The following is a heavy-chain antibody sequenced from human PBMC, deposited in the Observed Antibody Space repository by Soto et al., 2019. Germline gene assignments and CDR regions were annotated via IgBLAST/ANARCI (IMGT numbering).Heavy chain of an antibody. CDR2: ISSSNRTI. CDR1: GFTFRSYS. D-gene: IGHD2-15*01. Sequence: LRLSCAASGFTFRSYSMNWVRQAPGKGLEWVSYISSSNRTINYADSVKGRFIISRDNAKNSLYLQMHSLRDEDTAVYYCAREGWPLLQTGMDVWGQGTTVTVSS. J-gene: IGHJ6*02. V-gene: IGHV3-48*02. CDR3: AREGWPLLQTGMDV.